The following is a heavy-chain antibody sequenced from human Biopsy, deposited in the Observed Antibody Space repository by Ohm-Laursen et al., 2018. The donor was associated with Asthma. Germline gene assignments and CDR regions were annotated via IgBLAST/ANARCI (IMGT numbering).Heavy chain of an antibody. CDR1: GGSFSGYY. CDR2: INHSGSN. J-gene: IGHJ5*02. V-gene: IGHV4-34*01. D-gene: IGHD2-2*01. CDR3: ARAGQCSSTSCYNPGWFDP. Sequence: SETLSLTCAVYGGSFSGYYWSWTRQPPGKGLEWIGEINHSGSNNYNPSLKSRVTISVDTSKNQFPLKLSSVTAADTAVYYCARAGQCSSTSCYNPGWFDPWGQGTLVTVSS.